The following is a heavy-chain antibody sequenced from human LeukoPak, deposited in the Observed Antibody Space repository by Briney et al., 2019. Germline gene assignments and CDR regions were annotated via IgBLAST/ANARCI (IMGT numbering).Heavy chain of an antibody. V-gene: IGHV3-33*08. J-gene: IGHJ4*02. CDR1: GFTFSSYG. CDR3: AKYYVWGSYRGHFDY. Sequence: GGSLRLSCAASGFTFSSYGMHWVRQAPGKGLEWMAVIWYDGSNKYYADSVKGRFTISRDNSKNTLYLQMNSLRAEDTAVYYCAKYYVWGSYRGHFDYWGQGTLVTVSS. D-gene: IGHD3-16*02. CDR2: IWYDGSNK.